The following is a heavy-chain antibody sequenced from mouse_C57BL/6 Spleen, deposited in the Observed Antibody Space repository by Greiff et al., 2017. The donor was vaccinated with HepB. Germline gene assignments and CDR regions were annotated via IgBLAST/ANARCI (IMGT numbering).Heavy chain of an antibody. CDR1: GYAFTNYL. CDR2: INPGSGGT. J-gene: IGHJ2*01. CDR3: ARGGYGKGYYFDY. D-gene: IGHD2-1*01. Sequence: VQLQQSGAELVRPGTSVKVSCKASGYAFTNYLIEWVKQRPGQGLEWIGVINPGSGGTNYNEKFKGKATLTADKSSSTAYMQLSSLTSEDSAVYVCARGGYGKGYYFDYWGQGTTLTVSS. V-gene: IGHV1-54*01.